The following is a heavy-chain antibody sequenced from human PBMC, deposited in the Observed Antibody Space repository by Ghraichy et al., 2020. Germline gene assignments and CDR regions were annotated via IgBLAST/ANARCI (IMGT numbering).Heavy chain of an antibody. J-gene: IGHJ4*02. CDR3: ARLIVGATGGYDY. CDR1: GFTFSHFA. D-gene: IGHD1-26*01. Sequence: GGSLRLSCAASGFTFSHFAMHWVRQAPGKGLEWVTDISYDGTNTYYADSVKGRFAISRDNSNNTVFLQMNSLRAEDTAVYYCARLIVGATGGYDYWGQRTLVTVSS. CDR2: ISYDGTNT. V-gene: IGHV3-30*09.